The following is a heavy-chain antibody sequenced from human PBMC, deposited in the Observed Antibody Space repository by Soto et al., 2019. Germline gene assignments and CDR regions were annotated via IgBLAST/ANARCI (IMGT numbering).Heavy chain of an antibody. CDR2: IKMETDVGTT. J-gene: IGHJ6*04. Sequence: WGSRRLSCAASGFTFSNAWMSWVRQAPGKGLEWVGRIKMETDVGTTDYAAPVKGRFTISRDDSKKTLYLQMNSLKTEDTAVYYCTTAGGTLRITIFGVVDPSYYYGREVWGKGNPVTASS. CDR1: GFTFSNAW. V-gene: IGHV3-15*01. CDR3: TTAGGTLRITIFGVVDPSYYYGREV. D-gene: IGHD3-3*01.